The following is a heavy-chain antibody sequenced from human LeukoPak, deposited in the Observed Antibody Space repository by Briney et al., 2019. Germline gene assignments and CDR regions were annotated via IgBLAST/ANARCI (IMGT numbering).Heavy chain of an antibody. CDR3: ATDYYGSGSPGFGY. J-gene: IGHJ4*02. CDR2: IKSKSDGGTT. CDR1: GFPFTVYP. Sequence: GSLRLSCAASGFPFTVYPTHWVRQAPGKGLEWVGRIKSKSDGGTTDNAAPVKGRFTISRDDSKNTLYLQMNSLKTEDTAVYYCATDYYGSGSPGFGYWGQGNMVTVSS. D-gene: IGHD3-10*01. V-gene: IGHV3-15*07.